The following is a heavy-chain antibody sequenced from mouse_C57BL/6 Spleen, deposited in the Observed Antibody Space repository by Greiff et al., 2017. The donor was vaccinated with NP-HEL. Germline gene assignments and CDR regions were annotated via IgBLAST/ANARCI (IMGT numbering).Heavy chain of an antibody. D-gene: IGHD1-1*01. Sequence: QVHVKQSGAELVRPGASVTLSCKASGYTFTDYEMHWVKQTPVHGLEWIGAIDPETGGTAYNQKFKGKAILTADKSSSTAYMELRSLTSEDSAVYYCTRPYYGGFAYWGQGTLVTVSA. CDR2: IDPETGGT. CDR1: GYTFTDYE. J-gene: IGHJ3*01. CDR3: TRPYYGGFAY. V-gene: IGHV1-15*01.